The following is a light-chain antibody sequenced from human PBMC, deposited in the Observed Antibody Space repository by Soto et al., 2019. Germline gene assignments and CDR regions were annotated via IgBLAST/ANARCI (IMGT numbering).Light chain of an antibody. J-gene: IGLJ2*01. CDR2: GNN. CDR3: QSYDSSLSGSV. V-gene: IGLV1-40*01. CDR1: GSNIGAAYD. Sequence: QAVVTQPPSVSGAPGQRVTISCTGSGSNIGAAYDVQWYQQFPGTAPKLLIYGNNNRPSGVPDRFSGSKSGTSASLAITGLQAEDEADYYCQSYDSSLSGSVFGGGTKLTVL.